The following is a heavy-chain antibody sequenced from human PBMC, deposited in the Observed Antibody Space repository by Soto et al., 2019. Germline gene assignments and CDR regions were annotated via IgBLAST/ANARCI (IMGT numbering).Heavy chain of an antibody. CDR1: GFTVTSYA. CDR3: AHSQLRYYDFWSGWYNWFDP. CDR2: ISGDGGTS. D-gene: IGHD3-3*01. J-gene: IGHJ5*02. Sequence: GGSLRLSCAASGFTVTSYAMSWVRQAPGKGLEWVSVISGDGGTSYYADSVRGRFTISRDFSKNTVILQMNSLRAEDTATYYCAHSQLRYYDFWSGWYNWFDPWGQGTLVTVSS. V-gene: IGHV3-23*01.